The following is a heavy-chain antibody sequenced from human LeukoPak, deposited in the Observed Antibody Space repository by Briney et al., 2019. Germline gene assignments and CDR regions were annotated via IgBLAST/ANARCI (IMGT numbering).Heavy chain of an antibody. CDR1: GFTFSSYA. V-gene: IGHV3-23*01. D-gene: IGHD2-2*01. CDR2: ISGSGGST. CDR3: AKDYGYCSSTSCPSEGY. J-gene: IGHJ4*02. Sequence: GGSLRLSCAASGFTFSSYAMSWVRQAPGKGLEWVSAISGSGGSTYYADSVKGRFTISRDNSKNTLYLQMNSLRAEDTAVYYCAKDYGYCSSTSCPSEGYWGQGTLVTVSS.